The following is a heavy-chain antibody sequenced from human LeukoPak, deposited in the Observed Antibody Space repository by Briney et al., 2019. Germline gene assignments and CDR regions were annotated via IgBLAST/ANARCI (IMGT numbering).Heavy chain of an antibody. V-gene: IGHV4-4*08. CDR3: ARELSGYYDY. D-gene: IGHD2-15*01. J-gene: IGHJ4*02. Sequence: SETLSLTCAVYGGSFSGYYWSWIRQPPGKGLEWIGRIYTSGSTNYNPSLKSRVTISVDTSKNQFSLKLSSVTAADTAVYYCARELSGYYDYWGQGTLVTVSS. CDR1: GGSFSGYY. CDR2: IYTSGST.